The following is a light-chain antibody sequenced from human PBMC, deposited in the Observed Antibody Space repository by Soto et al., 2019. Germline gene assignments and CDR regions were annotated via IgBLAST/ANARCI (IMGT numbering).Light chain of an antibody. CDR1: SSNIGSNT. CDR2: GNN. CDR3: AAWDDSLNGRYV. V-gene: IGLV1-44*01. Sequence: QSVLTQPPSASGTPGQRVTISCSGSSSNIGSNTVSWYQQLPGTAPKLLIFGNNQRPSGVPDRFSGSKSGSSASLAFSGLQSEDEADYYCAAWDDSLNGRYVFGTGTKVTV. J-gene: IGLJ1*01.